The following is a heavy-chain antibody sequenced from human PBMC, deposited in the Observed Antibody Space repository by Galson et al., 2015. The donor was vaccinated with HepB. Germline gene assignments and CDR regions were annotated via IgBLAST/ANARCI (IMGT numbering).Heavy chain of an antibody. V-gene: IGHV1-69*10. CDR1: GGTFSSYA. Sequence: SVKVSCKASGGTFSSYAISWVRQAPGQGLEWMGGIIPIFGIANYAQKFQGRVTITADKSTSTAYMELSSLRSEDTAVYYCARGGTYYDILTGYYAWFDPWGQGTLVTVSS. D-gene: IGHD3-9*01. CDR3: ARGGTYYDILTGYYAWFDP. CDR2: IIPIFGIA. J-gene: IGHJ5*02.